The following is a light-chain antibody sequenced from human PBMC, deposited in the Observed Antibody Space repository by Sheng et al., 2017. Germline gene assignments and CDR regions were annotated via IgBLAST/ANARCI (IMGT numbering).Light chain of an antibody. CDR3: QQYDDSPS. CDR1: QSISNN. CDR2: GAS. J-gene: IGKJ1*01. V-gene: IGKV3D-15*01. Sequence: EIVMTQSPATLSVYPGERATLSCRATQSISNNLAWYQQKPGQAPRLLIYGASTRASGIPDRFSGSESGTDFTLTISRLEPEDFAVYYCQQYDDSPSFGPGIRVEVK.